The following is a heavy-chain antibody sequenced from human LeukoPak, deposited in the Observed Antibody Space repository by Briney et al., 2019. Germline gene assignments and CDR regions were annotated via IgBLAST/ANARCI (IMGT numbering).Heavy chain of an antibody. CDR3: AKSHVLRYFDWSLDYMDV. Sequence: PGRSLRLSCAASGFTSSSYGMHWVRQAPGKGLEWVAVISYDGSNKYYADSVKGRFTISRDNSKNTLYLQMNSLRAEDTAVYYCAKSHVLRYFDWSLDYMDVWGKGTTVTVSS. J-gene: IGHJ6*03. CDR1: GFTSSSYG. D-gene: IGHD3-9*01. V-gene: IGHV3-30*18. CDR2: ISYDGSNK.